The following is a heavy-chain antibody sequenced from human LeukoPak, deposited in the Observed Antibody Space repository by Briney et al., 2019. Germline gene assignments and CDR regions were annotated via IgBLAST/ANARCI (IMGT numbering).Heavy chain of an antibody. V-gene: IGHV3-21*05. D-gene: IGHD6-13*01. Sequence: PGGSLRLSCAASGFSFSTYSMNWVRQAPGKGLEWVSYISSSSSYIYYADSVKGRFTISRDNAKNSLYLQMNSLRAEDTAVYYCARAAAAGYWGQGTLVTVSS. CDR2: ISSSSSYI. CDR1: GFSFSTYS. CDR3: ARAAAAGY. J-gene: IGHJ4*02.